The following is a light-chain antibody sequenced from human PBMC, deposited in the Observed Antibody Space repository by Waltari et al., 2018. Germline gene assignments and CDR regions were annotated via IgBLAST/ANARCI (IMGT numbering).Light chain of an antibody. J-gene: IGKJ1*01. CDR3: QQYNSYMCT. V-gene: IGKV1-5*03. CDR1: QNSSRW. CDR2: KAS. Sequence: DIQMTQSPSTLPASVVDRVTITCRASQNSSRWLAWYRQKEGKAPKVLIYKASSLASGVRSMFSGSGSGTEFTLTISSLQPDDFATYYCQQYNSYMCTFGQGTKVEIK.